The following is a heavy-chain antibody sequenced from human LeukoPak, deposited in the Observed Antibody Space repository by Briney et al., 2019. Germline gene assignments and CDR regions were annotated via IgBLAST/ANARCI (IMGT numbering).Heavy chain of an antibody. J-gene: IGHJ4*02. CDR1: GFTFSSYG. CDR3: AKDGYGPGDY. D-gene: IGHD5-18*01. Sequence: GGSLRLSCEASGFTFSSYGMHWVRQAPGKGLEWVAVISYDGSNKYYADSVKGRFTISRDNSKNTLYLQMNSLRAEDTAVYYCAKDGYGPGDYWGQGTLVTVSS. CDR2: ISYDGSNK. V-gene: IGHV3-30*18.